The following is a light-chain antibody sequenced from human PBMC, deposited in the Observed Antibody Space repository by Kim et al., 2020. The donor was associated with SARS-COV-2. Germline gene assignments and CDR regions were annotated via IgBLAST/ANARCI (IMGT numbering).Light chain of an antibody. CDR3: QQYDNLPPVIT. CDR1: QDISTY. Sequence: VGDRVTITCQASQDISTYLNWYQQKPGKAPKLLIYDVSNLEAGVPSRFSGSGSGTDFTFTISSLQPEDVATYYCQQYDNLPPVITFGQGTRLEIK. V-gene: IGKV1-33*01. CDR2: DVS. J-gene: IGKJ5*01.